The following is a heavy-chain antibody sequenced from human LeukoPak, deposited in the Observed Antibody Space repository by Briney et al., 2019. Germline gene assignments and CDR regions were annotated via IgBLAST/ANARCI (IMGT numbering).Heavy chain of an antibody. CDR3: ARRRGSGSTYYYYYMDV. Sequence: SETLSLTCTVSGGSISSSSYYWGWIRQPPGKGLEWIGSIYYSGSTYYNPSLKSRVTISVDTSKNQFSLKLSSVTVADTAVYYCARRRGSGSTYYYYYMDVWGKGTTVTISS. V-gene: IGHV4-39*07. CDR2: IYYSGST. J-gene: IGHJ6*03. D-gene: IGHD3-10*01. CDR1: GGSISSSSYY.